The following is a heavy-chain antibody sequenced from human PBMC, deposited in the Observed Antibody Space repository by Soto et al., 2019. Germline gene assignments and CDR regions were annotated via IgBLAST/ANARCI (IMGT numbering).Heavy chain of an antibody. D-gene: IGHD3-22*01. CDR1: GFTFSSYA. J-gene: IGHJ6*02. CDR2: ISYDGSNK. V-gene: IGHV3-30-3*01. CDR3: ARGRGGNDSSGYYNYGMDV. Sequence: GGSLRLSCAASGFTFSSYAMHWVRQAPGKGLEWVAVISYDGSNKYYADSVKGRFTISRDNSKNTLYLQMNSMRAEDTAVYYCARGRGGNDSSGYYNYGMDVWGQGTTVTVSS.